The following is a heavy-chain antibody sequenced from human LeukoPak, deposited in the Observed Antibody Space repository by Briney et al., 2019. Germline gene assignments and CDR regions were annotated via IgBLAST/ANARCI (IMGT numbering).Heavy chain of an antibody. J-gene: IGHJ4*02. CDR2: INHSGST. Sequence: PSETLSLTCAVYGGSFSGYYWSRIRQPPGKGLEWIGEINHSGSTNYNPSLKSRVTISVDTSKNQFSLKLSSVTAADTAVYHCARTPWTTYFDYWGQGTLVTVSS. D-gene: IGHD3/OR15-3a*01. CDR3: ARTPWTTYFDY. V-gene: IGHV4-34*01. CDR1: GGSFSGYY.